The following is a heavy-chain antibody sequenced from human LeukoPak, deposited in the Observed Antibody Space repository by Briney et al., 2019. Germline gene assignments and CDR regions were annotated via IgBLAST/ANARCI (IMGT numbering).Heavy chain of an antibody. V-gene: IGHV3-74*03. Sequence: GGSLRLSCAASESTFSKFWMHWVRQAPGKGLVWVSGINRDGSTTTYADSVKGRFTISRDNSKNTLYLQMNSLRAEDTAVYYCARVGGWYADYWGQGTLVTVSS. CDR3: ARVGGWYADY. D-gene: IGHD6-19*01. CDR1: ESTFSKFW. J-gene: IGHJ4*02. CDR2: INRDGSTT.